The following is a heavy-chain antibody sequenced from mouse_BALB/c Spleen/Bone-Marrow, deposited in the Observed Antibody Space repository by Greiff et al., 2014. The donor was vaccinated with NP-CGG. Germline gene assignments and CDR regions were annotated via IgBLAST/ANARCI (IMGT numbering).Heavy chain of an antibody. CDR1: GFSLTGYG. CDR3: ARDHYYGYFDY. J-gene: IGHJ2*01. Sequence: VKVEESGPGLVAPSQSLSITCTVSGFSLTGYGVNWVRQPPGKGLEWLGMIWGDGSTDYNSALKSRLSISKDNPKSQVFLKMNSLQTDDTARYYCARDHYYGYFDYWGQGTTLTVSS. V-gene: IGHV2-6-7*01. D-gene: IGHD1-2*01. CDR2: IWGDGST.